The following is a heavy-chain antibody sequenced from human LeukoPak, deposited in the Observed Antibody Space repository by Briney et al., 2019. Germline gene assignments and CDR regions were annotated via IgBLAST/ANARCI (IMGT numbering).Heavy chain of an antibody. CDR1: GFTFGDNT. J-gene: IGHJ4*02. Sequence: PGGSLRLSCVASGFTFGDNTMHWVRQAPGKALEHISTIAANGGSTYHANSVKGRFTISRDNSKNTLYLQMGSLSAEDMAMYYCAREYYGYFDYWGQGTLVTVSS. V-gene: IGHV3-64*01. CDR2: IAANGGST. CDR3: AREYYGYFDY. D-gene: IGHD3-10*01.